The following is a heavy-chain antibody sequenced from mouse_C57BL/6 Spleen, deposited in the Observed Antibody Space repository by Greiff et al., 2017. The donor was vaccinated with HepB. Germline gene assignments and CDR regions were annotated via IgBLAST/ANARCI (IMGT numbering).Heavy chain of an antibody. J-gene: IGHJ2*01. D-gene: IGHD2-3*01. CDR2: INPNNGGT. Sequence: VQLQQSGPELVKPGASVKMSCKASGYTFTDYNMHWVKQSHGKSLEWIGYINPNNGGTSYNQKFKGKATLTVNKSSSTAYMELRSLTSEDSAVYYCARMILYDGYFDYWGQGTTLTVSS. CDR1: GYTFTDYN. V-gene: IGHV1-22*01. CDR3: ARMILYDGYFDY.